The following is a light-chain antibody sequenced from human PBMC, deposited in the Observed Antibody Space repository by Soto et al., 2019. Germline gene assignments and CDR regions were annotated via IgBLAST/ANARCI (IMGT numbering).Light chain of an antibody. Sequence: EIVLTQSPATLSLSPGESATLSCRASQSISNVLAWYQQKPGQAPRLLIYEASTRATGVPARFSGGGSGTDFTLSISSLEPEDFAVYYCQQRTNWLISFGQGTRLEIE. V-gene: IGKV3-11*01. CDR1: QSISNV. CDR3: QQRTNWLIS. CDR2: EAS. J-gene: IGKJ5*01.